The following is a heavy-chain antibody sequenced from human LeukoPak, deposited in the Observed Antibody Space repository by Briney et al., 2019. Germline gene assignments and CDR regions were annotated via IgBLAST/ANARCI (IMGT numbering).Heavy chain of an antibody. V-gene: IGHV3-7*01. CDR3: ARGGGSYYSNWFDP. J-gene: IGHJ5*02. CDR2: IKQDGSEK. CDR1: GFTFSSYW. D-gene: IGHD1-26*01. Sequence: QPGGSLRLSCAASGFTFSSYWMSWVRQAPGKGLEWVANIKQDGSEKYYVDSVKGRFTISRDNAKNSLYLQMNSLRAEDTAVYYCARGGGSYYSNWFDPWGQGTLVTASS.